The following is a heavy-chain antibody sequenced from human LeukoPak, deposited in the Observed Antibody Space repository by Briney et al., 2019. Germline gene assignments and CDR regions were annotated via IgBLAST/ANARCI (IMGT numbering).Heavy chain of an antibody. J-gene: IGHJ6*02. Sequence: TGGSLRLSCAASGFTFSSYAMSWVRQAPGKGLEWVSAISGSGGSTYYADSVKGRFTISRDNSKNTLYLQMNSLRAEDTAVYYCAKDGGYSYGYYYYYGMDVWGQGTTVTVSS. V-gene: IGHV3-23*01. CDR3: AKDGGYSYGYYYYYGMDV. D-gene: IGHD5-18*01. CDR2: ISGSGGST. CDR1: GFTFSSYA.